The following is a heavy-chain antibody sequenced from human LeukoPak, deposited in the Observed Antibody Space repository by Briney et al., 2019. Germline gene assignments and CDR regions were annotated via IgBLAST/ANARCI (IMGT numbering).Heavy chain of an antibody. V-gene: IGHV4-39*01. CDR2: IHYSGST. CDR1: GDSISSSSNY. D-gene: IGHD6-19*01. J-gene: IGHJ4*02. Sequence: PSETLSLTCTVSGDSISSSSNYWGWIRQPPEKRLEWIGSIHYSGSTYYNPSVGGRVTISVDTSKNQFSLKLSSVTAADTAVYYCARLGSGWYYFDFWGQGTLVTVSS. CDR3: ARLGSGWYYFDF.